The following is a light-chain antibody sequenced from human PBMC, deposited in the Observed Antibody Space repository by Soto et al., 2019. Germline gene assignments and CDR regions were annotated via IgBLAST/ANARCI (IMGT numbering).Light chain of an antibody. J-gene: IGLJ2*01. Sequence: QSALTQPPSASGSPGQSVTISCTGTSSDVGGYVYVSWYQQYPGKAPKLMIYEVNKRPSGVPDRFSGSKSGNTASLTVSGLQAEDDADYYCSSYAGTNTDVIFGGGTKLTVL. CDR3: SSYAGTNTDVI. CDR1: SSDVGGYVY. V-gene: IGLV2-8*01. CDR2: EVN.